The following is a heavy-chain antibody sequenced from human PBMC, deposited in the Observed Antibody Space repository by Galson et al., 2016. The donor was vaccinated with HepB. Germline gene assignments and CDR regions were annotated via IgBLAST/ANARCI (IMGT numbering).Heavy chain of an antibody. CDR2: ISYEGVTK. D-gene: IGHD3-22*01. V-gene: IGHV3-30*18. CDR1: GFTFSSYG. CDR3: AKGRSLAVVSDYLDH. Sequence: SLRLSCAVSGFTFSSYGMHWVRQAPGKGLEWVAVISYEGVTKYYGDSVRGRLTISRDNSKNTLYLQMNNLRPDDTAIYYCAKGRSLAVVSDYLDHWGQGTLVTVSS. J-gene: IGHJ4*02.